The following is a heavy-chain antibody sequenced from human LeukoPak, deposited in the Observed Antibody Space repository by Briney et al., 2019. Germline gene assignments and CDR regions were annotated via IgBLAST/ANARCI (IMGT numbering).Heavy chain of an antibody. D-gene: IGHD5-24*01. Sequence: PSETLSLSCTVSGGSISSGSYYWSWIRQPAGKGLEWIGRIYTSGSTNYNPSLKSRVTISGDTSKNQFSLKLSSVTAADTAVYYCARHRSGWLQSSFDYWGQGTLVTVSS. V-gene: IGHV4-61*02. CDR2: IYTSGST. CDR1: GGSISSGSYY. J-gene: IGHJ4*02. CDR3: ARHRSGWLQSSFDY.